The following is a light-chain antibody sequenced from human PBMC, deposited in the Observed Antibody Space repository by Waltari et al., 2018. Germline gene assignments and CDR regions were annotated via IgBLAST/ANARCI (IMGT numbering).Light chain of an antibody. CDR2: RVS. CDR3: MQALQTPYS. CDR1: QSLLHSNGNTY. J-gene: IGKJ2*03. V-gene: IGKV2-29*02. Sequence: DIVMTQTPLSLPVTPGDPASISGRSSQSLLHSNGNTYLYWYLQKPGQPPRLLIYRVSNRFSGVPDRFSGSGSGTDFTLKISRVEAEDVGVYYCMQALQTPYSFGQGTKVEIK.